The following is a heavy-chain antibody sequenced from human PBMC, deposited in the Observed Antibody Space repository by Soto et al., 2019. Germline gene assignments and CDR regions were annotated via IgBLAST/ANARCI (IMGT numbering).Heavy chain of an antibody. CDR1: GGSISSGGYY. CDR3: ARGIQPNYDFHGGWFDP. V-gene: IGHV4-31*03. J-gene: IGHJ5*02. CDR2: IYYSGST. D-gene: IGHD3-3*01. Sequence: QVQLQESGPGLVKPSQTLSLTCTVSGGSISSGGYYWSWIRQHPGKGLEWIGYIYYSGSTYYNPTLKSRVTISVDTSKNQFSLKLSSVTAADTAVYYCARGIQPNYDFHGGWFDPWGQGTLVTVSS.